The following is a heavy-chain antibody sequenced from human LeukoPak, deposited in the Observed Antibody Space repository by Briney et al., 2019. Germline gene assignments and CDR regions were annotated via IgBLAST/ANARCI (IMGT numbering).Heavy chain of an antibody. V-gene: IGHV3-7*01. D-gene: IGHD3-3*01. Sequence: GGSLRLSCAASGIIMTKYWMTWVRQVPGKGLEWVATIKQDGSEKYYVDSVKGRFTISRDNAKSSLPLQMNSLRVDDTAVYYCARDASALHWGQGARVTVSS. CDR1: GIIMTKYW. CDR3: ARDASALH. CDR2: IKQDGSEK. J-gene: IGHJ4*02.